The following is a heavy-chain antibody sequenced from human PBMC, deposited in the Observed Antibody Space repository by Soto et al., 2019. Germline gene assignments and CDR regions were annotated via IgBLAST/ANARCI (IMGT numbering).Heavy chain of an antibody. CDR2: IYYSGST. D-gene: IGHD3-3*01. J-gene: IGHJ6*02. CDR3: AGRDYDFWRGYPWNYYYYGMDV. Sequence: SGTLSLTCTVSGGSISSGGYCWSWIRQHPGKGLEWIGYIYYSGSTYYNPSLKSRVTISVDTSKNQFSLKLSSVTAADTAVYYCAGRDYDFWRGYPWNYYYYGMDVWGQGTTVTVSS. CDR1: GGSISSGGYC. V-gene: IGHV4-31*03.